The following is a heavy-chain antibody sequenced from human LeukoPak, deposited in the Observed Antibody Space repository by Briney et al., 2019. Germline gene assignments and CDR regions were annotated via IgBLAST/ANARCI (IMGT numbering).Heavy chain of an antibody. CDR3: ARVVLARGGADY. D-gene: IGHD3-10*01. Sequence: SGGSLRLSCAASGFTFSNYAMSWIRQPPGKGLEWIGEINHSGSTNYNPSLKSRVTISVDTSKNQFSLKLSSVTAADTAVYYCARVVLARGGADYWGQGTLVTVSS. J-gene: IGHJ4*02. CDR1: GFTFSNYA. CDR2: INHSGST. V-gene: IGHV4-34*01.